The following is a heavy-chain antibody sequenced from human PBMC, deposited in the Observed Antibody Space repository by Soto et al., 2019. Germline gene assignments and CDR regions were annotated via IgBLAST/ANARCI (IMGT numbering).Heavy chain of an antibody. J-gene: IGHJ4*02. CDR1: GGSISSGGYY. CDR2: IYYSGST. Sequence: QVQLQESGPGLVKPSQTLSLTCTVSGGSISSGGYYWSWIRQHPGKGLEWIGYIYYSGSTYYNPSLKSRVTISVDKSKNQFSLKLSSVTAADTAVYYCARVKRGYYDSSGKSYFDYWGQGTLVTVSS. D-gene: IGHD3-22*01. V-gene: IGHV4-31*03. CDR3: ARVKRGYYDSSGKSYFDY.